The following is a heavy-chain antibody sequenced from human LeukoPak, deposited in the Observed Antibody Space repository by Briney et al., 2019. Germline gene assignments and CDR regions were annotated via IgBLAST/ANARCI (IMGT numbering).Heavy chain of an antibody. CDR2: ISWNSGSI. CDR3: AKGRGSYPSFDY. D-gene: IGHD1-26*01. V-gene: IGHV3-9*01. Sequence: GRSLRLSCAASGFTFDDYAMHWVRHAPGKGLEWVSGISWNSGSIGYADSVKGRFTISRDNAKNSLYLQMNSLRAEDTALYYCAKGRGSYPSFDYWGQGTLVTVSS. CDR1: GFTFDDYA. J-gene: IGHJ4*02.